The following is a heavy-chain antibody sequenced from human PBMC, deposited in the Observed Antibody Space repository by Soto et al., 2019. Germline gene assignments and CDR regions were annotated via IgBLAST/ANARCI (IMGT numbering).Heavy chain of an antibody. Sequence: QVTLKESGPVLVKPTETLTLTCTVSGFSLSNARMGVSWIRQPPGKALEWLAHIFSNDEKSYRTSLKSRLTISKDTSKSQVGRTMTNLDPVDTATYYCARIRDSSGYYNYWGQGTLVTVSS. J-gene: IGHJ4*02. CDR3: ARIRDSSGYYNY. D-gene: IGHD3-22*01. V-gene: IGHV2-26*01. CDR2: IFSNDEK. CDR1: GFSLSNARMG.